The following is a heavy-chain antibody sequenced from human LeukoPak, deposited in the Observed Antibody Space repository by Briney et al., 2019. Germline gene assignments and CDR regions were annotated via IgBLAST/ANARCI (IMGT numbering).Heavy chain of an antibody. CDR2: IKQGGSQK. V-gene: IGHV3-7*01. J-gene: IGHJ4*02. CDR3: ARGPNFGDYVDFLAS. D-gene: IGHD4-17*01. Sequence: GGSLRLSCAASGFTFSSHWMTWVRLAPGKGLEGVASIKQGGSQKYYVDSVKGRFTISRDDAKSTLFLQMNNLRAEDSALYYCARGPNFGDYVDFLASWGQGTLVTVSS. CDR1: GFTFSSHW.